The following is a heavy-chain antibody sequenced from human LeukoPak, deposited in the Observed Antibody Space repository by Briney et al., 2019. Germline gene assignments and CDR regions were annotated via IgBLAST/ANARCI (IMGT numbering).Heavy chain of an antibody. CDR2: IYYSGST. CDR1: GGSIGSYY. J-gene: IGHJ3*02. CDR3: ARPRSSNWEDAFDI. Sequence: PSETLSLTCTVSGGSIGSYYWTWLRQPPGKGLEWIGYIYYSGSTNYNPSLESRVTISVDTSKNQFSLKLTSVTAADTAVYYCARPRSSNWEDAFDIWGQGTMVTVSS. D-gene: IGHD6-13*01. V-gene: IGHV4-59*08.